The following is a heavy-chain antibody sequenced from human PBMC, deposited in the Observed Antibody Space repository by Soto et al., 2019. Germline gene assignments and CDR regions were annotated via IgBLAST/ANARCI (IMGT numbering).Heavy chain of an antibody. Sequence: SETLSLTFNVSCDAVSSGSYYWTWVRQPPGKGLEWIGNIYYSGATNYNPSLQSRVTISIDTSKNQYSLKLTSVTAADAALYYCARDIRGYSRALDYWGQGTQV. CDR2: IYYSGAT. D-gene: IGHD5-12*01. J-gene: IGHJ4*02. CDR3: ARDIRGYSRALDY. CDR1: CDAVSSGSYY. V-gene: IGHV4-61*01.